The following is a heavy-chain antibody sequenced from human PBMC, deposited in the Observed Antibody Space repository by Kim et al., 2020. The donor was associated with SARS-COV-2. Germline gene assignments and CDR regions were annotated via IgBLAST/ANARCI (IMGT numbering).Heavy chain of an antibody. J-gene: IGHJ5*02. CDR2: IATYNGNT. V-gene: IGHV1-18*01. Sequence: ASVKVSCKISGYIFTAYGISWVRQAPGQGLEWMGSIATYNGNTNYAQKFQGRVIMTIDTSTGTAYMDLRSLTSDDTDVYDCAREGGSGSHVNWLSPWGQG. CDR3: AREGGSGSHVNWLSP. CDR1: GYIFTAYG. D-gene: IGHD3-10*01.